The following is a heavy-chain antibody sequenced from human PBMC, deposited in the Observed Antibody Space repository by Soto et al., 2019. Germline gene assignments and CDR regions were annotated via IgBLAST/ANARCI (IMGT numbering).Heavy chain of an antibody. CDR1: GFTFSTRG. J-gene: IGHJ4*02. Sequence: GSLRRSCAASGFTFSTRGMHWVRQAAGKGLEWVAVIWFDGTKQYYADSVKGRFTISRDNSKNTHYLQMNSLRAEDTAVYYCTRAANIRCGSVKCSDYFDYWGQGIQVTVSS. CDR2: IWFDGTKQ. V-gene: IGHV3-33*01. CDR3: TRAANIRCGSVKCSDYFDY. D-gene: IGHD2-21*01.